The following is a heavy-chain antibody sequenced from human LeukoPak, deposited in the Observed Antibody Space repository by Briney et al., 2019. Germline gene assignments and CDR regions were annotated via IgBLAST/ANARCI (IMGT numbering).Heavy chain of an antibody. CDR1: GGSISSGSYY. CDR2: IYTSGST. CDR3: ARSDGVGTNWFDP. Sequence: PSETLSLTCTVCGGSISSGSYYWSWIRQPAGKGLEWIGRIYTSGSTNYNPSLKSRVTISVDTSKNQFSLKLSSVTAADTAVYYCARSDGVGTNWFDPWGQGTLVTVSS. J-gene: IGHJ5*02. D-gene: IGHD2-15*01. V-gene: IGHV4-61*02.